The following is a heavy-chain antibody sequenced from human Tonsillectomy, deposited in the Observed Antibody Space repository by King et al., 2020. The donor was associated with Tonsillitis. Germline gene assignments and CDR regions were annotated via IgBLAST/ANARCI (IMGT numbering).Heavy chain of an antibody. D-gene: IGHD3-22*01. Sequence: VQLVESGGGLVKPGGSLRLSCAASGFTFSSYSMNWVRQAPGKGLEWVSSISISSSYIYYADSVKGRFTISRDNAKNSLYLQMNSLRAEDTAVYYCARDGSYYYDSSGYYFFDYWGQGTLVTVSS. J-gene: IGHJ4*02. CDR2: ISISSSYI. CDR3: ARDGSYYYDSSGYYFFDY. V-gene: IGHV3-21*01. CDR1: GFTFSSYS.